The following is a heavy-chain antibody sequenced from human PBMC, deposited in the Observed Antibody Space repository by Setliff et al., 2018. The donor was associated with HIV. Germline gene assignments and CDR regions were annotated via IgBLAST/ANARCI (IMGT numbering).Heavy chain of an antibody. Sequence: PGGSLRLSCATSTFTFDSFSMTWLRQAPGKGLEWVANINQDGSEKNYLDSVKGRFAIPKDFAKRSVYLQMDNLRAEDTATYYCARGLWLGTFDLWGQGTLVTVSS. V-gene: IGHV3-7*03. J-gene: IGHJ5*02. CDR2: INQDGSEK. D-gene: IGHD6-19*01. CDR1: TFTFDSFS. CDR3: ARGLWLGTFDL.